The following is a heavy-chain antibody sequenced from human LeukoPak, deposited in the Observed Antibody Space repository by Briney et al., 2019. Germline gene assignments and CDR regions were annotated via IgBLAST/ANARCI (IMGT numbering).Heavy chain of an antibody. V-gene: IGHV3-30*04. CDR2: ISYDGSNK. CDR3: ARAPSYDILTGYYPA. J-gene: IGHJ5*02. CDR1: GFTFSSYA. Sequence: PGRSLRLSCAASGFTFSSYATHWVRQAPGKGLEWVAVISYDGSNKYYADSVKGRFTISRDNSKNTLYLQMNSLRAEDTAVYYCARAPSYDILTGYYPAWGQGTLVTVSS. D-gene: IGHD3-9*01.